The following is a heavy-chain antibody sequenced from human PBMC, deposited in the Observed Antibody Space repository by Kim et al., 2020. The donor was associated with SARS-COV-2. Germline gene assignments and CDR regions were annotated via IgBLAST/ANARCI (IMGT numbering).Heavy chain of an antibody. J-gene: IGHJ4*02. V-gene: IGHV4-39*01. D-gene: IGHD3-16*01. Sequence: NPSRRSRVTISVDTSKNQFSLKLSSVTAADTAVYYCARLFGGTGKYYFEYWGQGTLVTVSS. CDR3: ARLFGGTGKYYFEY.